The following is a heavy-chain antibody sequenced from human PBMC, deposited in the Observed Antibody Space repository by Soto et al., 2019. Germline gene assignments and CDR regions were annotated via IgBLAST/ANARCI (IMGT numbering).Heavy chain of an antibody. CDR2: ISKSDYT. Sequence: GGSLRLSCTVSGFAFSNYGINWVHQAPGKGLEWVSSISKSDYTYYSDSVKGRFTISRDNAKNSVSLQMNTLRVEDTAVYYCAREDSIVIPAVSDFWGQGTLVTVSS. CDR3: AREDSIVIPAVSDF. J-gene: IGHJ4*02. CDR1: GFAFSNYG. V-gene: IGHV3-21*01. D-gene: IGHD2-2*01.